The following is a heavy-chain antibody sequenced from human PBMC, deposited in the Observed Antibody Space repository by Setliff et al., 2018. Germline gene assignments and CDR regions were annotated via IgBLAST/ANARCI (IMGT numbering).Heavy chain of an antibody. Sequence: PGGSLRLSCGTSGFTFDVSGMSWVRQAPGKGLEWVSSINWSGGSRAYADSVKGRFTISRDNAKNSMYLEMNSLRAEDTAFYYCARAVVGYRLEGDFDYWGQGTLVTVS. J-gene: IGHJ4*02. D-gene: IGHD3-16*01. CDR3: ARAVVGYRLEGDFDY. CDR2: INWSGGSR. V-gene: IGHV3-20*04. CDR1: GFTFDVSG.